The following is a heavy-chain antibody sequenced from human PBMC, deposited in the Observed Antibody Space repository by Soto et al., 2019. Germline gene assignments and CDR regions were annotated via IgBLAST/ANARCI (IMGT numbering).Heavy chain of an antibody. V-gene: IGHV4-59*08. CDR2: IYYSGST. CDR1: GGSISSYY. Sequence: QVQLQESGPGLVKPSETLSLTCTVSGGSISSYYWSWIRQPPGKGLEWIGYIYYSGSTNYNPSLKSRVTISVDTSKNQFSLKLSSVTAADTAVYYCARATPYYYYMDVWGKGTTVTVSS. J-gene: IGHJ6*03. CDR3: ARATPYYYYMDV.